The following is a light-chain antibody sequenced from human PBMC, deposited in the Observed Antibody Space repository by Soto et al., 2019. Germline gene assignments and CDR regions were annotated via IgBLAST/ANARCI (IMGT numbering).Light chain of an antibody. CDR1: QSVSSK. J-gene: IGKJ5*01. CDR3: QQYGSSSLT. Sequence: EIRIRQSPATVSVSPGERAPLSCRTSQSVSSKLAWYQQKPGQAPRLLIYGASSRATGIPDRFSGSGSGTDFTLTISRLEPEDFAVYYCQQYGSSSLTFGGGTRLEI. CDR2: GAS. V-gene: IGKV3-20*01.